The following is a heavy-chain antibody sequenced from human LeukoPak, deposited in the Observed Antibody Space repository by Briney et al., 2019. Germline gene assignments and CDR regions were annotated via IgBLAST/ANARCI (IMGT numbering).Heavy chain of an antibody. J-gene: IGHJ4*02. CDR2: MNPNSGNT. Sequence: VKVSCKASGYTFTNYDINWVRQATGQGLEWMGWMNPNSGNTGYAQKFQGRVTITRNTSISTAYMELSSLRSEDTAVYYCASGDRVQQLPFDYWGQGTLVTVSS. D-gene: IGHD6-13*01. CDR1: GYTFTNYD. V-gene: IGHV1-8*03. CDR3: ASGDRVQQLPFDY.